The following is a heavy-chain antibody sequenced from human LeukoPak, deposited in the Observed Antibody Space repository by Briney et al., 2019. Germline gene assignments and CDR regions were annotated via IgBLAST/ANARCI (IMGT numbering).Heavy chain of an antibody. D-gene: IGHD6-19*01. V-gene: IGHV1-2*02. CDR3: ARAIGKSSDLDY. CDR1: GYTFTGYY. CDR2: INPKSGGT. Sequence: ASVKVSCKASGYTFTGYYMHWVRQAPGQGLEWMGWINPKSGGTNYAEKFQGRVTMTRDTSITTAHMELSRLRSDDTAVYYCARAIGKSSDLDYWGQGTLATVSS. J-gene: IGHJ4*02.